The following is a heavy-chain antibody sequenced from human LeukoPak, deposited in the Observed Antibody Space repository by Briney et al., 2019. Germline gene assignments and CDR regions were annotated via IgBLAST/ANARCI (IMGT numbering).Heavy chain of an antibody. CDR1: GGSFSSYY. CDR2: IYYSGST. V-gene: IGHV4-59*12. J-gene: IGHJ4*02. D-gene: IGHD1-1*01. CDR3: ARDRGTWNDDGFDY. Sequence: PSETLSLTCSVSGGSFSSYYWSWIRQPPGKGLEWIGYIYYSGSTNYNPSLKSRVTISVDTSKNQFSLKLSSVTAADTAVYYCARDRGTWNDDGFDYWGRGTLVTVSS.